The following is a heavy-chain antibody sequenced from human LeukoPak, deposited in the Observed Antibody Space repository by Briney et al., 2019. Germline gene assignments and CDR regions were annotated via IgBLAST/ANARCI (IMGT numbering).Heavy chain of an antibody. J-gene: IGHJ6*02. Sequence: PGGSLRLSCAASGFTLSSYGMHWVRQAPGKGLEWVAVISYDGSNKYYADSVKGRFTISRDNSKNTLYLQMISLRAEDTAVYYCAKVGPAAIYYGMDVWGQGTTVTVSS. CDR2: ISYDGSNK. CDR1: GFTLSSYG. V-gene: IGHV3-30*18. D-gene: IGHD2-2*01. CDR3: AKVGPAAIYYGMDV.